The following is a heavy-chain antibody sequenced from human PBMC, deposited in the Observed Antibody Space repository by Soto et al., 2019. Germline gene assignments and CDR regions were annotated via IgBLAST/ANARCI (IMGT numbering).Heavy chain of an antibody. CDR1: GGSISSGVYY. CDR2: FSNSGRT. V-gene: IGHV4-30-4*01. J-gene: IGHJ4*02. Sequence: SETLSLTGTVSGGSISSGVYYWAWIRQPPGKGLEWIGYFSNSGRTYYSPSLKSRVTISVDTSKNQFSLELTSVTAADTAVYYCARESGAELYYFDYWGLGTLVTSPQ. D-gene: IGHD6-25*01. CDR3: ARESGAELYYFDY.